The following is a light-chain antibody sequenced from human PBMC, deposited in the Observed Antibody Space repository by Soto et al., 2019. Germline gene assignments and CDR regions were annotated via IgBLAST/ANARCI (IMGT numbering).Light chain of an antibody. Sequence: EIALTQSPATLSLSPGERATLSCRASQSISRYLAWYQQKPGQAPRLLIYDASNRATGIPARFSGSGSGTDFTLTISRLEPEDFAVYYRQQYGSSGTFGQGTKVDIK. CDR1: QSISRY. V-gene: IGKV3-11*01. CDR3: QQYGSSGT. CDR2: DAS. J-gene: IGKJ1*01.